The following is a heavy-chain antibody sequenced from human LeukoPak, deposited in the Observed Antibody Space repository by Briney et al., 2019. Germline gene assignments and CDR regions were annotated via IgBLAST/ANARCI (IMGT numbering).Heavy chain of an antibody. V-gene: IGHV1-69*01. Sequence: SVKVSCKASGGTFSSYAISWVRQAPGQGLEWMGGIIPIFGTANYAQKFQGRVTITADESTSTAYMELSSLRSEDTAVYYCARQIEGYNDGSDYQGFDYWGQGTLVTVSS. D-gene: IGHD3-22*01. CDR3: ARQIEGYNDGSDYQGFDY. CDR2: IIPIFGTA. J-gene: IGHJ4*02. CDR1: GGTFSSYA.